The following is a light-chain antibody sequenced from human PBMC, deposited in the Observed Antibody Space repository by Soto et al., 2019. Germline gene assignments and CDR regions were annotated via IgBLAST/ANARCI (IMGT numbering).Light chain of an antibody. Sequence: QSVLTQPASVSGSPGQSITISCTGTSSDIGGSNYVSWYQQHPGKAPKLIIYEVTNRPSGVSDRFSGSKSDNTASLTVSGLQAEDEADYYCSSFTGASTIFGTGTKLTVL. CDR2: EVT. CDR3: SSFTGASTI. V-gene: IGLV2-14*01. J-gene: IGLJ1*01. CDR1: SSDIGGSNY.